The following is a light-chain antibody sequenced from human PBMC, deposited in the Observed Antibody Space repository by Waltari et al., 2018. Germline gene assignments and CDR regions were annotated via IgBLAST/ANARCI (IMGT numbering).Light chain of an antibody. CDR2: WAS. CDR3: QQYYSIPWT. CDR1: HNLLYTSNNKNS. J-gene: IGKJ1*01. V-gene: IGKV4-1*01. Sequence: DIVMTQSPDSLAVSLGERATLNCKSSHNLLYTSNNKNSLAWYQQKPGQPPKLLIYWASTRQSGVPDRFGGSGSGTDFTLTISSLQAEDVALYYCQQYYSIPWTFGQGTKVEIK.